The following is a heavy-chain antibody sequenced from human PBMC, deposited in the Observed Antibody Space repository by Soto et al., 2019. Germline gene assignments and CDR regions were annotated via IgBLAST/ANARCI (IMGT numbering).Heavy chain of an antibody. CDR2: IDPSDSQT. D-gene: IGHD3-22*01. CDR1: GYSFAGYW. CDR3: ARQIYDSDTGPNFQYYFDS. V-gene: IGHV5-10-1*01. J-gene: IGHJ4*02. Sequence: GESLKISCKGSGYSFAGYWITWVRQKPGKGLEWMGRIDPSDSQTYYSPSFRGHVTISVTKSITTVFLQWGSLRASDTAMYYCARQIYDSDTGPNFQYYFDSWGQGTPVTSPQ.